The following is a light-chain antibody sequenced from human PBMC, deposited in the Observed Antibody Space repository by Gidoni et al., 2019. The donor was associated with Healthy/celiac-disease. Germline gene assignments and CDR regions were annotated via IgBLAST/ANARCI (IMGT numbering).Light chain of an antibody. CDR1: NIGSKS. Sequence: SYVLTQPPSGSVAPGKTARITCGGNNIGSKSVHWYQQKPGQAPVLVIYYASDRPSGIPERFSGSNSGNTATLTVSRVEAGDEADYYCQVWDSSSDHYVFGTGTKVTVL. J-gene: IGLJ1*01. V-gene: IGLV3-21*04. CDR2: YAS. CDR3: QVWDSSSDHYV.